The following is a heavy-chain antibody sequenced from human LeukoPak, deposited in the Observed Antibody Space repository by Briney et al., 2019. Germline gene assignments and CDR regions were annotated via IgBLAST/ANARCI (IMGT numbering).Heavy chain of an antibody. Sequence: PSETLSLTCTVSGGSISSSSYYWGWIRQPPGKGLEWIGSIYYSGSTYYNPSLKSRVTISVDTSKDQFSLKLSSVTAADTAVYYCARHMGPTDSSGWSYFDYWGQGTLVTVSS. D-gene: IGHD6-19*01. J-gene: IGHJ4*02. V-gene: IGHV4-39*01. CDR1: GGSISSSSYY. CDR3: ARHMGPTDSSGWSYFDY. CDR2: IYYSGST.